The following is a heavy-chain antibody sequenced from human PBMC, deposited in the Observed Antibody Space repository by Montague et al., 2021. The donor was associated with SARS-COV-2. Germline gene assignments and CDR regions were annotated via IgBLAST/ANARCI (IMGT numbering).Heavy chain of an antibody. Sequence: SETLSLTCTVSGGSISSDDYYWSWVRQPPGKGLEWIGEIHPYGHTSYNPSLMSRVTLSLGTSSNPFSLKLTSVTAADTAVYYCARGLDHNKGRDYWGQGILVIVSS. J-gene: IGHJ4*02. V-gene: IGHV4-61*08. CDR1: GGSISSDDYY. D-gene: IGHD3-10*01. CDR3: ARGLDHNKGRDY. CDR2: IHPYGHT.